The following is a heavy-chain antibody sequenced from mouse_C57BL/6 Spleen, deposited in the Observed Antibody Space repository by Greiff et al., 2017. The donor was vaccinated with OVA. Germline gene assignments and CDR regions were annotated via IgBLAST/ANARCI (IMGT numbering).Heavy chain of an antibody. J-gene: IGHJ3*01. D-gene: IGHD2-2*01. CDR3: ARGGYDDGAWFAY. Sequence: EVQLQQSVAELVRPGASVKLSCTASGFNIKNTYMHWVKQRPEQGLEWIGRIDPANGNTKYAPKFQGKATITAGTSANTAYLQLSSLTSEDTAVYYCARGGYDDGAWFAYWGQGTLVTVSA. CDR2: IDPANGNT. V-gene: IGHV14-3*01. CDR1: GFNIKNTY.